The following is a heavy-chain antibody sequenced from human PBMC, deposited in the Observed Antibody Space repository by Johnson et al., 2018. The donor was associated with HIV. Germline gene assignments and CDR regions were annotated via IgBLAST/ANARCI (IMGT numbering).Heavy chain of an antibody. CDR3: AKTRSTVTTMDAFES. Sequence: QMLLVESGGGVVQPGGSLRLSCETSGFTFSSYDMHWVRQAPGKGLEWVAFIRYDGTNKHFADSVKGRFTISRDNSKNTLYLQMNSLRAEDTAVYYWAKTRSTVTTMDAFESWGQGTMVTVSS. CDR2: IRYDGTNK. CDR1: GFTFSSYD. V-gene: IGHV3-30*02. J-gene: IGHJ3*02. D-gene: IGHD4-17*01.